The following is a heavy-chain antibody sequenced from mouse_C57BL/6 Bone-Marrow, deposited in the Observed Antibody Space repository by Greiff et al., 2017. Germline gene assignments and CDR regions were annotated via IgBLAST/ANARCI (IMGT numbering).Heavy chain of an antibody. J-gene: IGHJ4*01. Sequence: EVKLMESGGGLVKPGGSLKLSCAASGFTFSSYAMSWVRQTPEKRLEWVATISDGGSYTYYPDNVKGRFTISRDNAKNNLYLQMSHLKSEDTAMYYCAREANWVYAMDYWGQGTSVTVSS. D-gene: IGHD4-1*01. CDR1: GFTFSSYA. CDR2: ISDGGSYT. V-gene: IGHV5-4*01. CDR3: AREANWVYAMDY.